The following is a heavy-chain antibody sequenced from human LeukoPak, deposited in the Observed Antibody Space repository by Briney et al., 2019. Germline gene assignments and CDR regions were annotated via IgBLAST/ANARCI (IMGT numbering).Heavy chain of an antibody. CDR3: TREGWVGH. CDR2: ISGASSDNYI. V-gene: IGHV3-21*01. J-gene: IGHJ5*02. CDR1: GFSFVVYS. Sequence: GGSLRLSCVASGFSFVVYSVNWVRQAPGRGLEWVSTISGASSDNYIDYADSVKGRFTISRDNAKKSVFLEMNGLRDDDTAVYYCTREGWVGHWGQGTLVSVSS.